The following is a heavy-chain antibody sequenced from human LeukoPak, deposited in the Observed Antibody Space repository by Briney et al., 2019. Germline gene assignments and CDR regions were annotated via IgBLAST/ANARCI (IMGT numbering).Heavy chain of an antibody. CDR1: GGSISSTSYY. D-gene: IGHD6-13*01. CDR3: ARDSSWRMAAAGTGWFDP. CDR2: IYTSGST. J-gene: IGHJ5*02. Sequence: PSETLSLTCTVSGGSISSTSYYWSWIRQPDGKGLEWIGRIYTSGSTNYNPSLKSRVTISVDKSKNQFSLKLSSVTAADTAVYYCARDSSWRMAAAGTGWFDPWGQGTLVTVSS. V-gene: IGHV4-61*02.